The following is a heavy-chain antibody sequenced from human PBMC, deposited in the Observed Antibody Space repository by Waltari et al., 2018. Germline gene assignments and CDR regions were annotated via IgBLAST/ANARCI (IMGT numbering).Heavy chain of an antibody. Sequence: EVQLVESGGGLVQPGGSLRLSCAASGFTFSGYWMSWVRQAPGKGLEWVANIKQDGSEKYYVDSVKGRFTISRDNAKNSLYLQMNSLRAEDTAVYYCARVYYYDSSGYYPFDYWGQGTLVTVSS. CDR2: IKQDGSEK. D-gene: IGHD3-22*01. CDR1: GFTFSGYW. CDR3: ARVYYYDSSGYYPFDY. J-gene: IGHJ4*02. V-gene: IGHV3-7*03.